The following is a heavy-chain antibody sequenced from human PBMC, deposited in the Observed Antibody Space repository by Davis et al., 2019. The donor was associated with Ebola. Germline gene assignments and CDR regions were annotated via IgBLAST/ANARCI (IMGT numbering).Heavy chain of an antibody. V-gene: IGHV3-48*02. J-gene: IGHJ3*02. D-gene: IGHD6-6*01. Sequence: PGGSLRLSCAASGFTFSSYWMSWVRQAPGKGLEWVSYISTSSSPIYYADSVKGRFTISRDNAKNSLYLQMNSLRDEDTAVYYCARDQGAIAARPSAFDMWGQGTMVTVSS. CDR1: GFTFSSYW. CDR2: ISTSSSPI. CDR3: ARDQGAIAARPSAFDM.